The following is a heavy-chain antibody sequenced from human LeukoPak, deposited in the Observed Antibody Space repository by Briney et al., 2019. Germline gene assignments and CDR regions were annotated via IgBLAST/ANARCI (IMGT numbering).Heavy chain of an antibody. J-gene: IGHJ5*02. CDR3: ARHGLPYKAVPGNWCDP. CDR1: GGSISSSNW. CDR2: IHHCGST. V-gene: IGHV4-4*02. Sequence: SETLSLTCAVSGGSISSSNWWSWVRQPPGKGLEWIGEIHHCGSTNYNPSLKRRVTISVQTSKNQFSLNLRPVTAADTAVYYCARHGLPYKAVPGNWCDPWGQGTLVTVSS. D-gene: IGHD6-19*01.